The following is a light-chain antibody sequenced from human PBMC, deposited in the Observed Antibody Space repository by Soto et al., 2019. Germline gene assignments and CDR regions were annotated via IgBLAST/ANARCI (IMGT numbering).Light chain of an antibody. J-gene: IGKJ1*01. Sequence: DIPLTQSPSTLSASVGDRVTITCRASQTIRSWLAWDQQKPEKAPKIXIYTASNLQSGVPPRFSGSGSGTDCTRPISSLQPEDVETDDCLQHHKFPLTFGQGTKVDIK. CDR2: TAS. V-gene: IGKV1-5*01. CDR3: LQHHKFPLT. CDR1: QTIRSW.